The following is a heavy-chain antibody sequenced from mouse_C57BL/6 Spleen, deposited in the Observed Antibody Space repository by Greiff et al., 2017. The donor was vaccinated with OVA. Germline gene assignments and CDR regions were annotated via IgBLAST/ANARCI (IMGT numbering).Heavy chain of an antibody. CDR1: GYTFTSYW. V-gene: IGHV1-52*01. CDR3: AGGSPGWFAY. CDR2: IDSSDSET. Sequence: QVQLQQPGAELVRPGSSVKLSCKASGYTFTSYWMHWVKQRPIQGLEWIGNIDSSDSETHYNQKFKDKATLTVDKSSSTAYMQLSSLTSGDSAVYYCAGGSPGWFAYWGQGTLVTVSA. J-gene: IGHJ3*01.